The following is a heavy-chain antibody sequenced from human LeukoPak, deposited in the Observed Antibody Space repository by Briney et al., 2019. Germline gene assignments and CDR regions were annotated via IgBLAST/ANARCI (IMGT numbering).Heavy chain of an antibody. CDR1: GFTFSSYW. J-gene: IGHJ4*02. Sequence: GGSLRLSCAASGFTFSSYWMSWVRQAPGKGLEWVANIKQDGSEKYYVDSVKGRFTISRDNAKNSLYLQMNSLRAEDTAVYYCARDLQGSSGYIIDYWGQGTLVTVSS. CDR3: ARDLQGSSGYIIDY. CDR2: IKQDGSEK. V-gene: IGHV3-7*01. D-gene: IGHD6-19*01.